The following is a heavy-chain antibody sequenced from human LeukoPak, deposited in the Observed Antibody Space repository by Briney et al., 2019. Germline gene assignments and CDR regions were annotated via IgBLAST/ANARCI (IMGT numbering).Heavy chain of an antibody. CDR2: ISYDGSNK. CDR1: GFTFSSYG. D-gene: IGHD5-18*01. Sequence: GGSLRLSCAASGFTFSSYGMHWVRQAPGKGLEWVAVISYDGSNKYYADSVKGRFTISRDNSKNTLYLQMNSLRAEDTAVYYCAKAGERGYSYGLAPDYWGQGTLVTVSS. CDR3: AKAGERGYSYGLAPDY. J-gene: IGHJ4*02. V-gene: IGHV3-30*18.